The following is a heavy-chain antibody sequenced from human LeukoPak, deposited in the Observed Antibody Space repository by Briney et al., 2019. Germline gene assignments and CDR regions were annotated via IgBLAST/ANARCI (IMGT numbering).Heavy chain of an antibody. D-gene: IGHD3-3*01. J-gene: IGHJ4*01. CDR1: GFLFSDSA. Sequence: GGSLRLCCKVSGFLFSDSAIHWVRHAAGKGLEWVGRIRSKAHSGETGYADSVKGRFTISRDDSKDTSYLQMNSLRPEDTALYYCTSPAHDFDLWSGYYSLWGHGTQVTVSS. CDR3: TSPAHDFDLWSGYYSL. V-gene: IGHV3-73*01. CDR2: IRSKAHSGET.